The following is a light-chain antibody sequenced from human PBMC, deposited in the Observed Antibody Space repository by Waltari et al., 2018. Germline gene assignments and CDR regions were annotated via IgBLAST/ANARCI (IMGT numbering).Light chain of an antibody. CDR2: DVF. V-gene: IGLV2-14*01. CDR1: SSDIGSYDF. CDR3: SSYTSSSTYIV. Sequence: QSALTQPASVSGSPGQSITISCTGTSSDIGSYDFVSWYQQHPGKAPKLMMYDVFKVPSGVSGRFSGSKSGNTAYLTISGLQADDEADYYCSSYTSSSTYIVFGGGTKLTVL. J-gene: IGLJ3*02.